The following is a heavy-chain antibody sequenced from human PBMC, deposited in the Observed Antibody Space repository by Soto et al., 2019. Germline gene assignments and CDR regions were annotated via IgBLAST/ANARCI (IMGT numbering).Heavy chain of an antibody. CDR3: ARGRRSARRVFDY. J-gene: IGHJ4*02. CDR2: ISYDGSNK. D-gene: IGHD1-26*01. CDR1: GFTFSSYA. Sequence: QVQLVESGGGVVQPGRSLRLSCAASGFTFSSYAMHWVRQAPGKGLEWVAVISYDGSNKYYADSVKGRFTISRDNSKNTLYLQMNSLRAEDTAVYYCARGRRSARRVFDYWGQGTLVTVSS. V-gene: IGHV3-30-3*01.